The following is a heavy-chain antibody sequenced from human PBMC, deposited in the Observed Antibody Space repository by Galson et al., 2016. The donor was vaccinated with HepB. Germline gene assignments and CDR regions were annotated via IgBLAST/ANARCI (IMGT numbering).Heavy chain of an antibody. J-gene: IGHJ4*02. CDR3: ARRVGARPPRD. D-gene: IGHD1-26*01. Sequence: ATLFLTCTVSSGSISSGSYHYMWIRQPPGKGLTWMGYIYYTGTANYNPHLKSPLAISVDTSKNQFSLNLSSVTTADTAVYYCARRVGARPPRDWGPGTLVTVSS. V-gene: IGHV4-61*01. CDR2: IYYTGTA. CDR1: SGSISSGSYH.